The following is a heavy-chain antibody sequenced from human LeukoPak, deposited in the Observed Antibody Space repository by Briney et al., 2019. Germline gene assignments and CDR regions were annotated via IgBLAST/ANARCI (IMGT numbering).Heavy chain of an antibody. D-gene: IGHD3-22*01. Sequence: PGGSLRLSCAASGFTFDDYAMPWVRQAPGKGLGRVSGISWNSGSIGYADSVKGRFTISRDNAKNSLYLQMNSLRAEDTALYYCAKDTAVRDSSPHDAFDIWGQGTMVTVSS. V-gene: IGHV3-9*01. CDR3: AKDTAVRDSSPHDAFDI. CDR2: ISWNSGSI. J-gene: IGHJ3*02. CDR1: GFTFDDYA.